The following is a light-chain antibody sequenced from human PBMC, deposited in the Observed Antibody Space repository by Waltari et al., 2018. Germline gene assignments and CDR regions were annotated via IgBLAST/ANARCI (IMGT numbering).Light chain of an antibody. CDR1: QSVGRT. V-gene: IGKV3-20*01. Sequence: EIVLTQSPGTLSLSPGETSTLSCRASQSVGRTLAWYQQKPGQDPRLLIYAASTRATGIPDRFSGSGSGTDFRLTISRVEPEDFAVYYCQHYVRLPVTFGQGTTVELK. CDR2: AAS. CDR3: QHYVRLPVT. J-gene: IGKJ1*01.